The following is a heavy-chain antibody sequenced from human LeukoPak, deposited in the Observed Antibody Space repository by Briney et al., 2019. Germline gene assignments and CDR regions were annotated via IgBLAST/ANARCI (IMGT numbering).Heavy chain of an antibody. CDR3: ARVVQSTDSSGFYLPEYFQH. CDR2: IYYSGST. Sequence: SETLSLTCTVSGDSINGFYWSWIRQPPGKGLEWIGYIYYSGSTNYNPSLKSRVTISVDTSKNQFSLKLRSVTAADTAVYYCARVVQSTDSSGFYLPEYFQHWGQGTLVTVSS. CDR1: GDSINGFY. V-gene: IGHV4-59*08. J-gene: IGHJ1*01. D-gene: IGHD3-22*01.